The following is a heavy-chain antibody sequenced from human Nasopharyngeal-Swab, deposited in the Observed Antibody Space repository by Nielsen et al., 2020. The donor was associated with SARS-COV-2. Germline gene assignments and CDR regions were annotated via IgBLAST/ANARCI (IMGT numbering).Heavy chain of an antibody. Sequence: GESLKISCAASGFTFSDHYMDWVRQAPGKGLEWVGHIKSNAEGGTPVYAAALKDRLTISRDESKNTLFLQMNSLKTEDAAVYYCARSRGAGPNYYFDYWGQGSLVTVSS. CDR3: ARSRGAGPNYYFDY. D-gene: IGHD6-19*01. CDR1: GFTFSDHY. CDR2: IKSNAEGGTP. V-gene: IGHV3-15*01. J-gene: IGHJ4*02.